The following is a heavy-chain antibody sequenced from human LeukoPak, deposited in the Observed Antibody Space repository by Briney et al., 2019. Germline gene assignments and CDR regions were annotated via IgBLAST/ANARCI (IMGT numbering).Heavy chain of an antibody. CDR2: VYTSGGT. D-gene: IGHD3-16*01. Sequence: SETLSLTCTVSGGSISNYSWSWIRQPAGKGLEWIGRVYTSGGTNYNPSLKGRVSMSIHTSKNQFSLKLSSVTAADTALYYCARVSGGANYFFDYWGQGTLVTVSS. J-gene: IGHJ4*02. CDR3: ARVSGGANYFFDY. V-gene: IGHV4-4*07. CDR1: GGSISNYS.